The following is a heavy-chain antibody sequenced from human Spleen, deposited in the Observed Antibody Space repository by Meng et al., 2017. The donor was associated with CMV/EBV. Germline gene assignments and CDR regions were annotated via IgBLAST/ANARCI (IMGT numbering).Heavy chain of an antibody. CDR2: IYYSGTT. Sequence: SETLSLTCTVSGGSISRSNYYWGWIRQPPGRGLEWIGSIYYSGTTYYNPSLKSRVTMSVDTSKNQFSLKLSSVTAADTAVYYCARHLRGYSWPKSDWGQGTLVTVSS. D-gene: IGHD1-26*01. CDR3: ARHLRGYSWPKSD. V-gene: IGHV4-39*07. CDR1: GGSISRSNYY. J-gene: IGHJ4*02.